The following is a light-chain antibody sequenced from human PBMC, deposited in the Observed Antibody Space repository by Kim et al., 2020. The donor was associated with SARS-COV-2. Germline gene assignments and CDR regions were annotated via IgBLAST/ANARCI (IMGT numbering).Light chain of an antibody. J-gene: IGKJ2*01. Sequence: EIVLTQSPATLSLSPGERATLSCRASQSVNTYLAWYQQKPGQAPRLLISEASNRATGIPARFSGSGSGTDFTLTISSLEPEDFAVYYCQQRNSSPRTFGQGTKLEI. CDR3: QQRNSSPRT. CDR2: EAS. CDR1: QSVNTY. V-gene: IGKV3-11*01.